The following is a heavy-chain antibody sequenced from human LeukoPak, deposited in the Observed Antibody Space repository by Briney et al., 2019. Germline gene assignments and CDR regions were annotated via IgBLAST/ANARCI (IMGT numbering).Heavy chain of an antibody. Sequence: SGTLSLTCAVSGGSISSTNWWSWVRQPPGKGLEWIGEIYHSGSTNYNPSLKSRVTISVDKSKNQFSLKLSSVTAADTAVYYCARLERYDSGLDALDIWGQGTMVTVSS. D-gene: IGHD3-10*01. V-gene: IGHV4-4*02. CDR1: GGSISSTNW. CDR2: IYHSGST. CDR3: ARLERYDSGLDALDI. J-gene: IGHJ3*02.